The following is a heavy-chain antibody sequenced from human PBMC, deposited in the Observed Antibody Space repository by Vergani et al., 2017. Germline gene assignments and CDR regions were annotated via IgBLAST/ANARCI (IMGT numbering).Heavy chain of an antibody. Sequence: EVQLVESGGGLVPPGRSLRLSCAASGFSFGDYAMTWVRQASGKGLEWVAFIRNKAYGGTTEYAASVKGRFTISRDDSKRLAYLQLSVLTAEDTAVYFCSRGRGDSFGYSDYWGQGTLVTVSS. CDR3: SRGRGDSFGYSDY. CDR1: GFSFGDYA. V-gene: IGHV3-49*04. J-gene: IGHJ4*02. D-gene: IGHD5-18*01. CDR2: IRNKAYGGTT.